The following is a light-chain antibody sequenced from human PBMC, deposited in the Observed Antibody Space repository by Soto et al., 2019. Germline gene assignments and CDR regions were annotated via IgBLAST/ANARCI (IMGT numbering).Light chain of an antibody. Sequence: DIQMTQSPSTPSASVGDRVTITCRASQSISSWLAWYQQKPGKAPKLLIYDASTLESGVPSRFTGRGSGTEFTLTISSLQPEDFATYYCQQYKSYSRMFGQGTKVEIK. J-gene: IGKJ1*01. CDR2: DAS. V-gene: IGKV1-5*01. CDR3: QQYKSYSRM. CDR1: QSISSW.